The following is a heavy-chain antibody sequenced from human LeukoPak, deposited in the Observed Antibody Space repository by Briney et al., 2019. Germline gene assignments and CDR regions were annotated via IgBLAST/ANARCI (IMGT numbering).Heavy chain of an antibody. CDR2: ISSSSSYI. Sequence: GGSLRLSCAASGFTFSSYSMKWVRQAPGKGLEWVSSISSSSSYIYYADSVKGRFTISRDNAKNSLYLQMNSLRAEDTAVYYCARDLTGGADNWFDPWGQGTLVTVSS. CDR3: ARDLTGGADNWFDP. D-gene: IGHD3-16*01. CDR1: GFTFSSYS. V-gene: IGHV3-21*01. J-gene: IGHJ5*02.